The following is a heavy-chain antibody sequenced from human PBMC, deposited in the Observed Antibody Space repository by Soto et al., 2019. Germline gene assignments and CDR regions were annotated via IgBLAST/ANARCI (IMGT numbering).Heavy chain of an antibody. CDR2: IYYTGTT. J-gene: IGHJ6*02. Sequence: PSETLSLTCAVSGGSISSSNWWSWVRQPPGKGLEWIGNIYYTGTTYSNPSLRSRVTMSVDTSKNQFSLKLTSVTAADTAVYYCARDCTSTTCRLYYYGMDVWGQGTTVTVSS. V-gene: IGHV4-4*02. D-gene: IGHD2-2*01. CDR3: ARDCTSTTCRLYYYGMDV. CDR1: GGSISSSNW.